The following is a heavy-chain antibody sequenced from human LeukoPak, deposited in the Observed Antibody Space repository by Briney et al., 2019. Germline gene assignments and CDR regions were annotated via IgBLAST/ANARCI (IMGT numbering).Heavy chain of an antibody. V-gene: IGHV3-23*01. CDR1: GFTFSTSA. Sequence: GGSLRLSCAASGFTFSTSAMTWVRQAPGKGLEWVSAISGSGGTTYYADSVKGRFTISRDNSKNTLYLQMNSLRVEDTAVYYCTKGADLWFGESLPFDYWGQGTLVTVSS. J-gene: IGHJ4*02. CDR3: TKGADLWFGESLPFDY. D-gene: IGHD3-10*01. CDR2: ISGSGGTT.